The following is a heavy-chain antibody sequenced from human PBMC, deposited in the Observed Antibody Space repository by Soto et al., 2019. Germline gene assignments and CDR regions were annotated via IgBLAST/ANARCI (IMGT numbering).Heavy chain of an antibody. CDR1: GYTPTNYD. V-gene: IGHV1-18*01. J-gene: IGHJ4*02. CDR2: ISAYNGNR. D-gene: IGHD1-26*01. Sequence: QVPLVQSGAEVKKPGASVTVSCKTSGYTPTNYDIGWVRQAPGQGLEWMGWISAYNGNRNSAQKLQGRLTMTTDTSTKTAYMELRSLRSDDTDVYYCARALYRSGTYYAFDHWGQGTLVTVSS. CDR3: ARALYRSGTYYAFDH.